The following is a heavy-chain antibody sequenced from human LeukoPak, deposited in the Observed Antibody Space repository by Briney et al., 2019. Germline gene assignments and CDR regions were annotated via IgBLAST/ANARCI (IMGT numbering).Heavy chain of an antibody. J-gene: IGHJ4*02. CDR1: GGSISSSSYY. CDR3: ARGDDYRGAFDY. Sequence: PSETLSLTCTVSGGSISSSSYYWGWIRQPPGKGLEWIGSIYYSGSTYYNPSLKSRVTKSVDTSKNQFSLKLSSVTAADTAVYYCARGDDYRGAFDYWGQGTLVTVSS. V-gene: IGHV4-39*07. D-gene: IGHD4-11*01. CDR2: IYYSGST.